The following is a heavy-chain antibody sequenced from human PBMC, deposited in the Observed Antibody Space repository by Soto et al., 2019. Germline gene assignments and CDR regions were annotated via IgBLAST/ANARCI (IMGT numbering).Heavy chain of an antibody. CDR2: ISYDGSNK. D-gene: IGHD5-12*01. V-gene: IGHV3-30-3*01. CDR3: ARGEMATSPPDY. J-gene: IGHJ4*02. Sequence: GGSLRLSCAASGFTFSSYAMHWVRQAPGKGLEWVAVISYDGSNKYYADSVKGRFTISRDNSKNTLYLQMNSLRAEDTAVYYCARGEMATSPPDYWGQGTLVTVSS. CDR1: GFTFSSYA.